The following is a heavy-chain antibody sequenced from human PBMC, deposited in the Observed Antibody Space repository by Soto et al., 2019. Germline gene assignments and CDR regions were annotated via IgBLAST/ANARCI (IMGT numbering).Heavy chain of an antibody. CDR1: GGSISSSSYY. J-gene: IGHJ4*02. Sequence: SETLSLTCTVSGGSISSSSYYWGWIRQPPGKGLEWIGSIYYSGSTYYNPSLKSRVTISVDTSKNQFSLKLSSVTAADTAVYYCARHGGLYSSPYYFDYWGQGTLVTVSS. V-gene: IGHV4-39*01. CDR2: IYYSGST. D-gene: IGHD6-13*01. CDR3: ARHGGLYSSPYYFDY.